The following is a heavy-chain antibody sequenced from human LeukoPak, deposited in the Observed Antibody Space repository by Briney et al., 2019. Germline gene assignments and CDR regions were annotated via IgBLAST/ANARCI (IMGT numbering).Heavy chain of an antibody. CDR2: IIPIFGTA. CDR3: ARGVADIPLDYYYMDV. V-gene: IGHV1-69*06. CDR1: GGTFSSYA. D-gene: IGHD3-9*01. J-gene: IGHJ6*03. Sequence: ASVKVSCKASGGTFSSYAISWVRQAPGQGLEWMGGIIPIFGTANYAQKFQGRVTITADKSTSTAYMELSSLRSEDTAVYYCARGVADIPLDYYYMDVWGKGTTVTVFS.